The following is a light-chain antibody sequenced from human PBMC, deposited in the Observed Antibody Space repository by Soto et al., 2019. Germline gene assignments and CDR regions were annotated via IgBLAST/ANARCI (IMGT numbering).Light chain of an antibody. CDR3: QVWGSSSAL. V-gene: IGLV3-21*02. CDR1: NSGSKR. J-gene: IGLJ2*01. CDR2: DDS. Sequence: SYELTQPPSVSVAPGQTARITCGGNNSGSKRVHWYQQKPGQAPGLVVSDDSDRPSGIPERFSGSNSGNTATLTISRVEAGDEADYFCQVWGSSSALFAGGTMLTV.